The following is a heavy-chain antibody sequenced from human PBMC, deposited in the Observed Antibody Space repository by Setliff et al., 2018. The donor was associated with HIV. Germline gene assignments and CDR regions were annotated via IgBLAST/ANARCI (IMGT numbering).Heavy chain of an antibody. CDR3: ARVGPKGTLFGVVNSYYYYMDV. CDR1: GGSISSQY. D-gene: IGHD3-3*01. J-gene: IGHJ6*03. CDR2: IFYSGST. Sequence: SETLSLTCTVSGGSISSQYWSWIRQPPGKGLEWIGFIFYSGSTNYNPSLKSRVTISVDTSKNQFSLKLSSVTAADTAVHYCARVGPKGTLFGVVNSYYYYMDVWGKGTTVTVSS. V-gene: IGHV4-59*11.